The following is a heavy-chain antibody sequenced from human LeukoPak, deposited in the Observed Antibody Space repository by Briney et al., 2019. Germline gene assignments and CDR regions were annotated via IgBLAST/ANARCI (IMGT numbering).Heavy chain of an antibody. V-gene: IGHV1-3*01. CDR1: GSSVTIYG. J-gene: IGHJ6*02. CDR3: SAGATTSCGEDCYPSFFFYHGIDV. CDR2: INASNGNR. D-gene: IGHD2-21*02. Sequence: RASVTVSLTGSGSSVTIYGMHWVWERPGQRLGWVGWINASNGNRKYSQKFQGRVTITRDTCASTAYMGLCSLRSEDTAVYYCSAGATTSCGEDCYPSFFFYHGIDVWGQGTTVTVSS.